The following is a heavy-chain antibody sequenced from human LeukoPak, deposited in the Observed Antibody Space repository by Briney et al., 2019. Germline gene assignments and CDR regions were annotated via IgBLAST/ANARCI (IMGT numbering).Heavy chain of an antibody. CDR3: ARTYYDFWSGGKYNWFDP. J-gene: IGHJ5*02. CDR2: IYYSGST. Sequence: PSGTLSLTCTVSGGSISSSSYYWGWIRQPPGKGLEWIGSIYYSGSTYYNPSLKSRVTMSVDTSKNQFSLKLSSVTAADTAVYYCARTYYDFWSGGKYNWFDPWGQGTLVTVSS. V-gene: IGHV4-39*07. CDR1: GGSISSSSYY. D-gene: IGHD3-3*01.